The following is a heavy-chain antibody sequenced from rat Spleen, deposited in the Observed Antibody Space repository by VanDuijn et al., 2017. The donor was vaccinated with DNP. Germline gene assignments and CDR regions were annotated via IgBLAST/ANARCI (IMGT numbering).Heavy chain of an antibody. Sequence: EVQLVESGGGLVQPGRSLKLSCVASGFTFNNYWMTWIRQAPGKGLEWVASITNTGGSTYYPDSVKGRFTISRDNAKSTLYLQMNSLRSEDTATYYCTREWDYGNNKGVMDAWGQGASVTVSS. CDR1: GFTFNNYW. D-gene: IGHD1-9*01. J-gene: IGHJ4*01. CDR2: ITNTGGST. V-gene: IGHV5-31*01. CDR3: TREWDYGNNKGVMDA.